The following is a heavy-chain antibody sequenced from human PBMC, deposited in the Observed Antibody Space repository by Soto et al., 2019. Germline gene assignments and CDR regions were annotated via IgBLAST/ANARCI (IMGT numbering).Heavy chain of an antibody. CDR1: SGSISSSNW. Sequence: QVQLQESGPGLVKPSGTLSLTCAVSSGSISSSNWWSWVRQPPGKGLEWIGEIYHSGSTNYNPSLKSRATISVDKSKNQFSLKLSSGTAADTAVYYCARGSMVRGVIITHYYMDVWGKGTTVTVSS. D-gene: IGHD3-10*01. CDR2: IYHSGST. J-gene: IGHJ6*03. V-gene: IGHV4-4*02. CDR3: ARGSMVRGVIITHYYMDV.